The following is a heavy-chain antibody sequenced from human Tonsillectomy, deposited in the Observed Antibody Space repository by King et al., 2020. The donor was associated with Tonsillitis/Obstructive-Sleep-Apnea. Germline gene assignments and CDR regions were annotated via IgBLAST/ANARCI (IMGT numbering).Heavy chain of an antibody. CDR2: ISGSDDYT. CDR3: AKDVSNGAVAGKFDY. D-gene: IGHD6-19*01. V-gene: IGHV3-23*04. Sequence: VQLVESGGGLVQPGGSLRLSCVASGFTFSSYAISWVRQVPGKGLEWVSVISGSDDYTYYADSVKGRFTISRDNSKNTLYLQMNSLRAEDTAVYYCAKDVSNGAVAGKFDYWGQGTLVTVSS. CDR1: GFTFSSYA. J-gene: IGHJ4*02.